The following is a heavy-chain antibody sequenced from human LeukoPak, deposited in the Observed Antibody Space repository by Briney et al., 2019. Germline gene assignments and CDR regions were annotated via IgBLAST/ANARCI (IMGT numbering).Heavy chain of an antibody. Sequence: PSETLSLTCAVYGGSFSGYYWSWIRQPPGKGLEWIGEINHSGSTNYNPSLKSRVTISVDTSKNQFSLKLSSVTAADTAVYYCARVPLPGDSNGYYPLRNYYYYYGMDVWGQGTTVTVSS. D-gene: IGHD3-22*01. CDR2: INHSGST. V-gene: IGHV4-34*01. CDR3: ARVPLPGDSNGYYPLRNYYYYYGMDV. J-gene: IGHJ6*02. CDR1: GGSFSGYY.